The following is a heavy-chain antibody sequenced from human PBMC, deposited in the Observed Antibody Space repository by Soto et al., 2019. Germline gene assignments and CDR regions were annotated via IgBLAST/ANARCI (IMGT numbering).Heavy chain of an antibody. CDR2: ISWNSGTI. D-gene: IGHD6-13*01. CDR1: GFTFDDYA. J-gene: IGHJ6*02. Sequence: PGGSLRLSCAASGFTFDDYAMHWVPQAPGKGLEWVSGISWNSGTIVYADSVKGRFTISRDNAKNSLYLQMNSLRGEDTALYYCAKDRRGGSSSSRNYYGVDVWGQGT. CDR3: AKDRRGGSSSSRNYYGVDV. V-gene: IGHV3-9*01.